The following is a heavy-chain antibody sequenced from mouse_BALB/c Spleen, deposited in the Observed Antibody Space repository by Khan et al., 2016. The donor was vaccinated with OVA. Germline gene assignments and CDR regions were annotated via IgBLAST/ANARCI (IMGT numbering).Heavy chain of an antibody. V-gene: IGHV1-80*01. D-gene: IGHD1-1*01. CDR2: IYPGNDDT. Sequence: QGQLQQSGAELVRPGSSVKISCKASGYTFSSSWMNWVKQRPGQGLEWIGQIYPGNDDTDYNGKFKDKATLTADKSSRTAYMQLTSLTSEDSAVYFCARYYGSRFAYWGQGTLVTVSA. CDR3: ARYYGSRFAY. J-gene: IGHJ3*01. CDR1: GYTFSSSW.